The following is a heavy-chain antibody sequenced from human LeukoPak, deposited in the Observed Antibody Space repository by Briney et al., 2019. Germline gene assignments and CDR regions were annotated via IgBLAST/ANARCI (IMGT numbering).Heavy chain of an antibody. Sequence: GGSLRLSCAASRFTFSSYAMHWVRQAPGKGLEYLSSISSDGGSTYYANSVKGRFTISRDNSKNTLYLQMGSLRAEDMAVYYCARDGMLSTGVYHGYFDYWGQGTLVTVSS. CDR1: RFTFSSYA. CDR2: ISSDGGST. D-gene: IGHD5/OR15-5a*01. CDR3: ARDGMLSTGVYHGYFDY. J-gene: IGHJ4*02. V-gene: IGHV3-64*01.